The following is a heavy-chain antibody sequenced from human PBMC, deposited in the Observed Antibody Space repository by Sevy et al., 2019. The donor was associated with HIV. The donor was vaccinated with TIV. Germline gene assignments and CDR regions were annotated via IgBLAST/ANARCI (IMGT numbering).Heavy chain of an antibody. Sequence: SETLSLTYTVSGASISSSGYYWGWIRQPPGKGLEWIASINYSGSTFYNPSLKSRVTISADTSKNQFSLDLNSVTAADTAIYYCAGPILTYNNGWSYYDYWGQGTVVTVSS. D-gene: IGHD6-19*01. CDR3: AGPILTYNNGWSYYDY. CDR2: INYSGST. CDR1: GASISSSGYY. V-gene: IGHV4-39*01. J-gene: IGHJ4*02.